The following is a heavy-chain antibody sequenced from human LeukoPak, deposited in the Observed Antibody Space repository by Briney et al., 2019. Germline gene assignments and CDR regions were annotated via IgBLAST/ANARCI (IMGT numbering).Heavy chain of an antibody. Sequence: KTSETLSLTCAGSGGSISSSNWWSWVRRPPGKGLEWIGEIYHSGSTNYNPSLKSRVTISVDKSKDQFSLKLSSVTAADTAVYYCAREGYESSSRLYYFDYWGQGTLVTVSS. V-gene: IGHV4-4*02. J-gene: IGHJ4*02. CDR2: IYHSGST. CDR1: GGSISSSNW. CDR3: AREGYESSSRLYYFDY. D-gene: IGHD3-22*01.